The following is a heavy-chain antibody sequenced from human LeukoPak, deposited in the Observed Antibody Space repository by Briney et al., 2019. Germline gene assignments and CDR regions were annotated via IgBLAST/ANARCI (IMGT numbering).Heavy chain of an antibody. D-gene: IGHD5-24*01. CDR3: AKDRRDGYNSYYFDY. CDR1: GFTVSSNY. CDR2: LYSGGTT. V-gene: IGHV3-53*01. J-gene: IGHJ4*02. Sequence: GGSLRLSCEASGFTVSSNYMTWVRQAPGKGLEWVSVLYSGGTTYYADSVKGRFTISRDNSKNTLYLQMNSLRAEDTAVYYCAKDRRDGYNSYYFDYWGQGPLVTVSS.